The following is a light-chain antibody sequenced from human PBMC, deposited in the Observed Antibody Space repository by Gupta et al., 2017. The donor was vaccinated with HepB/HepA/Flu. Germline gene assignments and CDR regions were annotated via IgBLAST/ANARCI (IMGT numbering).Light chain of an antibody. Sequence: DIEMTQSPSSLSASVGDRVTITCRVSQSISSYLNWYQQKPGKAPKLLMYAVSRVKSGVPSRFSGSGSGTDFTLTISRLQPEDFATYYCQHGYSTPQAFGGGTKVEIK. J-gene: IGKJ4*01. CDR1: QSISSY. CDR2: AVS. V-gene: IGKV1-39*01. CDR3: QHGYSTPQA.